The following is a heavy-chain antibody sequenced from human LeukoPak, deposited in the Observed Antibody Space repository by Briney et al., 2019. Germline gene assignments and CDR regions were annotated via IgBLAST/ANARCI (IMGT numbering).Heavy chain of an antibody. Sequence: GGSLRLSCAASGFTFSSYSMSWVRQAPGKGLEWVSSITSSSSYIYYADSVKGRFTISRDNAKNSLYLQMNSLRAEDTAVYYCARDHYGDYEGWFDPWGQGTLVTVSS. CDR3: ARDHYGDYEGWFDP. CDR1: GFTFSSYS. D-gene: IGHD4-17*01. CDR2: ITSSSSYI. V-gene: IGHV3-21*01. J-gene: IGHJ5*02.